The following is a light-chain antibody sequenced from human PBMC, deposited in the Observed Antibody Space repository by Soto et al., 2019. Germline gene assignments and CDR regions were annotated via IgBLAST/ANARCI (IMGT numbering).Light chain of an antibody. V-gene: IGKV3-15*01. Sequence: EIVMTQSPATLSVSPGERATLSCRASQSVSSNLAWYQQKPGQAPRLLIYGASTRATGIPARFSGSGSGTDFTLTISKLEPEDFAVYYCQQYGSPPKWTFGQGTKVDIK. J-gene: IGKJ1*01. CDR2: GAS. CDR3: QQYGSPPKWT. CDR1: QSVSSN.